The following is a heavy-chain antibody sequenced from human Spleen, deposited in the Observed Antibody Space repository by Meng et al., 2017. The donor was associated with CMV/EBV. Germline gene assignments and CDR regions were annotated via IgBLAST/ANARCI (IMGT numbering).Heavy chain of an antibody. D-gene: IGHD6-6*01. CDR1: GGSISSGDSIDSGDYW. V-gene: IGHV4-61*08. CDR2: IYYSGST. Sequence: SETLSLTCTVSGGSISSGDSIDSGDYWWSWIRQPPGKGLEWIGYIYYSGSTNYNPSLKSRVTISVDTSKNQFSLKLSSVTAADTAVYYCARGHISCAFQHWGQGTLVTVSS. J-gene: IGHJ1*01. CDR3: ARGHISCAFQH.